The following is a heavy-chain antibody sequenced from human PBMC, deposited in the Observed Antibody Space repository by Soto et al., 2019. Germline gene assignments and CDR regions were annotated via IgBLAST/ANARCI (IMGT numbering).Heavy chain of an antibody. V-gene: IGHV1-69*13. CDR1: GGTFSSYA. CDR3: ASIHDSSGYYPYYYYGMDV. D-gene: IGHD3-22*01. Sequence: SVKVSCKASGGTFSSYAISWVRQAPGQGLEWMGGIIPIFGTANYAQKFQGRVTITADESTSTAYMELRSLRSEDTAVYYCASIHDSSGYYPYYYYGMDVWGQGTTVTVSS. J-gene: IGHJ6*02. CDR2: IIPIFGTA.